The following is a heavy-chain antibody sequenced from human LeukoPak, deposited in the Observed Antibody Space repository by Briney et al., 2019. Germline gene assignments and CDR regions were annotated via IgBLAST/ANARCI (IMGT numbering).Heavy chain of an antibody. CDR2: IHYTGST. Sequence: PSETLSLTCTVSGRSISNYYWSWIRQPPGKGLQWIGYIHYTGSTNYNPSLKSRVTISVDTSKNQFSLKLSSVTAADTAVYYCAREGGCGGDCPLDYWGQGTLVTVSS. CDR3: AREGGCGGDCPLDY. V-gene: IGHV4-59*01. J-gene: IGHJ4*02. D-gene: IGHD2-21*02. CDR1: GRSISNYY.